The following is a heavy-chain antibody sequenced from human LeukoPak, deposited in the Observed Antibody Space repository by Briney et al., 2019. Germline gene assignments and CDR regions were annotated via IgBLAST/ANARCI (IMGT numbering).Heavy chain of an antibody. D-gene: IGHD2-2*01. CDR3: AKSPYCSSTSCSKGDYYMDV. J-gene: IGHJ6*03. CDR2: MRYDGSNK. V-gene: IGHV3-30*02. Sequence: PGGSLRLSCAASGFTFSSYGMHWVRQAPGKGLEWVAFMRYDGSNKYYADSVKGRFTISRDNSKNTLYLQMNSLRAEDTAVYYCAKSPYCSSTSCSKGDYYMDVWGKGTTVTVSS. CDR1: GFTFSSYG.